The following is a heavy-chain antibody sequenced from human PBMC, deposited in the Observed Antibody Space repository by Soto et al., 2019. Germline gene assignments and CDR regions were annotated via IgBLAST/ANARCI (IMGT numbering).Heavy chain of an antibody. CDR1: GFTFSNYE. V-gene: IGHV3-48*03. CDR3: ARVLRYGLDY. Sequence: HPGGSLRLSCAASGFTFSNYEMNWVRQAPGKGLEWVSYISSSGTTIYYADSVKGRFTISRDNAKNSLYLQMNSLRAEDTAVYYCARVLRYGLDYWGQGTLVTVSS. CDR2: ISSSGTTI. J-gene: IGHJ4*02. D-gene: IGHD4-17*01.